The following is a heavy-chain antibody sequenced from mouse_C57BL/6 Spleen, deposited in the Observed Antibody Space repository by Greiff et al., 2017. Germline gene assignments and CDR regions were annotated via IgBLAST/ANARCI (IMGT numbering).Heavy chain of an antibody. Sequence: VQLQQPGAELVKPGASVKLSCKASGYTFTSYWMQWVKQRPGQGLEWIGEIDPSDSYTNYNQKFKGKATLTVDTSSSTSYMQLSSLTSEDSAVYSSGSCAVYYDYDDYWGQGTTLTVAS. CDR1: GYTFTSYW. CDR2: IDPSDSYT. V-gene: IGHV1-50*01. CDR3: GSCAVYYDYDDY. D-gene: IGHD2-4*01. J-gene: IGHJ2*01.